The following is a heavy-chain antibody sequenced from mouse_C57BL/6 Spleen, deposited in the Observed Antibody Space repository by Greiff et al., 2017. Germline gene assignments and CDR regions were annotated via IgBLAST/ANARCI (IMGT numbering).Heavy chain of an antibody. V-gene: IGHV5-15*01. CDR2: ICTLAYSI. CDR3: ERRMGHYAMDY. CDR1: GFTFSDYG. D-gene: IGHD2-3*01. Sequence: EVMLVESGGGLVQPGGSLKLSCAASGFTFSDYGMAWARQAPRQGPEWVAFICTLAYSIYYADTVTGRFTISRENAKNTLYLEMSSLRSEDTAMYYCERRMGHYAMDYWGQGTSVTVSS. J-gene: IGHJ4*01.